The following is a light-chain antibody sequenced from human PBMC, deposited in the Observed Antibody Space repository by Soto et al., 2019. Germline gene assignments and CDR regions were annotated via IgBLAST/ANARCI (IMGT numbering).Light chain of an antibody. CDR3: GSYASGGAYV. CDR2: DVS. CDR1: SSDVGGYNA. J-gene: IGLJ1*01. V-gene: IGLV2-14*01. Sequence: LTQPASVSGSPGQSITISCTGTSSDVGGYNAVSWYQQHPGKAPKLMIYDVSNRPSGASDRFSGSKSGNTASLTISGLQAEDEADYYCGSYASGGAYVFGTGTKVTVL.